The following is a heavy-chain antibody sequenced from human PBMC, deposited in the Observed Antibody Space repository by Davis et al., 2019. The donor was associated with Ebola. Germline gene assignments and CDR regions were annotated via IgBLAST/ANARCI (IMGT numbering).Heavy chain of an antibody. CDR1: GGSISSSGYY. D-gene: IGHD3-22*01. J-gene: IGHJ2*01. Sequence: MPSETLSLTCSVSGGSISSSGYYWGWIRQPPGKGLEWIGYIHYSGTTKYNPSLKSRVTISVDTSKNQFSLRLNSVTAADTAVYYCARGGNSHYYDSSGYYSSYWYFDLWGRGTLVTVSS. CDR2: IHYSGTT. V-gene: IGHV4-61*08. CDR3: ARGGNSHYYDSSGYYSSYWYFDL.